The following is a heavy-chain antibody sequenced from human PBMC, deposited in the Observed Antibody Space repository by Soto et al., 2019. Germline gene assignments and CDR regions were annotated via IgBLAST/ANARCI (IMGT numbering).Heavy chain of an antibody. CDR2: IIPIFGTT. D-gene: IGHD1-1*01. J-gene: IGHJ3*02. CDR3: AREGYTFGPGAVRAAFDI. CDR1: GGTFGSNA. Sequence: QVQLVQSGAEVRRPGSSVKVSCKASGGTFGSNAISWVRQAPGQGLEWMGNIIPIFGTTNNAQKFQGRVTITADESTNTAYMELSSLRSEDTAVYYCAREGYTFGPGAVRAAFDIWGQGTVVTVSS. V-gene: IGHV1-69*15.